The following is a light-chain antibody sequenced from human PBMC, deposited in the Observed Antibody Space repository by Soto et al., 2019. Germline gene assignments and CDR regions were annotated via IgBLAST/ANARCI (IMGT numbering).Light chain of an antibody. J-gene: IGLJ1*01. CDR1: SSDVGNNNY. CDR3: SSFTGSSYV. V-gene: IGLV2-14*01. CDR2: DVT. Sequence: LTQPASVTGFHVESITISCTGTSSDVGNNNYVSWYQQNPGKAPKVMICDVTNRPSGVSNRFSGSKSGNTASLTISGLQAEDEADYYCSSFTGSSYVFETGTKVTVL.